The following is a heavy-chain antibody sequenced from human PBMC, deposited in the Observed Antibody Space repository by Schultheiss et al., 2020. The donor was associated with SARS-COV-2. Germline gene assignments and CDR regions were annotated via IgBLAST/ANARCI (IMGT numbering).Heavy chain of an antibody. V-gene: IGHV4-61*02. CDR2: IYTSGST. J-gene: IGHJ5*02. Sequence: SQTLSLTCTVSGGSISSGSYYWSWIRQPAGKGLEWIGRIYTSGSTNYNPSLQSRVTISVDTSKNQFSLKLSSVTAADTAVYYCARDRSYFGGWFDPWGQGTLVTVSS. CDR3: ARDRSYFGGWFDP. D-gene: IGHD3-10*01. CDR1: GGSISSGSYY.